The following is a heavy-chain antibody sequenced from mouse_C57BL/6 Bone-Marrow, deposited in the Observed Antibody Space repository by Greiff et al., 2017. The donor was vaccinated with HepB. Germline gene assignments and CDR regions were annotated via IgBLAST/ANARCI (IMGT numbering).Heavy chain of an antibody. Sequence: EVQLQESGPELVKPGASVKMSCKASGYTFTDYNMHWVKQSHGKSLEWIGYINPNNGGTSYNQKFKGKATLTVNKSSSTAYMELRSLTSEDSAVYYCARAEGVQLRCGALYWGQGTTLTVSS. J-gene: IGHJ2*01. CDR2: INPNNGGT. D-gene: IGHD1-1*01. CDR3: ARAEGVQLRCGALY. V-gene: IGHV1-22*01. CDR1: GYTFTDYN.